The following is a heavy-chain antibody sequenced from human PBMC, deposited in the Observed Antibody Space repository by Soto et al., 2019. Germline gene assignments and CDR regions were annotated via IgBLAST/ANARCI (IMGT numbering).Heavy chain of an antibody. V-gene: IGHV5-51*01. Sequence: PGESLKISCRGSGYIFTNYWIAWVRQMPGKGLEWMGITYPYDSDTRYSPSFQGQVTISADKSISTAYLQWSSLEASDTAMYYCARLVHVDSSMDVWGKGTKVTVSS. D-gene: IGHD6-13*01. J-gene: IGHJ6*03. CDR3: ARLVHVDSSMDV. CDR1: GYIFTNYW. CDR2: TYPYDSDT.